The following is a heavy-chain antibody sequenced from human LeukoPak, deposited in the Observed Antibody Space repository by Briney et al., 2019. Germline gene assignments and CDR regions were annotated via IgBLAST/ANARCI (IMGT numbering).Heavy chain of an antibody. CDR2: VSWNGAYT. CDR3: ARRKGPYGSGTYYDS. CDR1: GFPFDDSG. J-gene: IGHJ4*02. Sequence: GGSLRLSCAASGFPFDDSGMSWVRLAPRKGVECVSGVSWNGAYTEYADSVRGRFTISRDNAEKSLYLQMNSLRVDDTALYYCARRKGPYGSGTYYDSWGQGTLVSVSS. D-gene: IGHD3-10*01. V-gene: IGHV3-20*04.